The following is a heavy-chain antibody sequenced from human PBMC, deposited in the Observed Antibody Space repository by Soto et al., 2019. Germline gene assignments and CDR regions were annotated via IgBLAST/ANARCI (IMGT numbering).Heavy chain of an antibody. Sequence: GASVKVSCKASGGTFSSYAISWVRQAPGQGLEWMGGIIPIFGTANYAQKFQGRVTITADESTSTAYMELSSLRSEDTAVYYCARTLGVTAILYYFDYWCQGILVTVSS. D-gene: IGHD2-21*02. CDR2: IIPIFGTA. V-gene: IGHV1-69*13. CDR3: ARTLGVTAILYYFDY. CDR1: GGTFSSYA. J-gene: IGHJ4*02.